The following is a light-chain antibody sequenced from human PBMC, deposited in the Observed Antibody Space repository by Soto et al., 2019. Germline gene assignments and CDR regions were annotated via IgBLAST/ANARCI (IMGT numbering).Light chain of an antibody. CDR1: SSDVGGYSY. CDR2: DVS. Sequence: QSALTQPRSVSGSPGQSVTISCTGTSSDVGGYSYVSWYQQHPGKAPKLMIYDVSKRPSGVPDRFSGSKSGNTASLTISGLQAEDEADYYWFSSAGSYSYVFGTGTKLTVL. CDR3: FSSAGSYSYV. V-gene: IGLV2-11*01. J-gene: IGLJ1*01.